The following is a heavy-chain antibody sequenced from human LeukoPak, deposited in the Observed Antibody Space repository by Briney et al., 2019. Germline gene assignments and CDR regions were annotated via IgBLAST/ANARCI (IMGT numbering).Heavy chain of an antibody. CDR2: ISGSGGST. Sequence: PGGSLRLSCAASGFTVSSNYMSWVRQAPGKGLEWVSAISGSGGSTYYADSVKGRFTISRDNSKNTLYLQMNSLRAEDTAVYYCAKGGSSGYLNWFDPWGQGTLVTVSS. V-gene: IGHV3-23*01. CDR3: AKGGSSGYLNWFDP. D-gene: IGHD3-22*01. CDR1: GFTVSSNY. J-gene: IGHJ5*02.